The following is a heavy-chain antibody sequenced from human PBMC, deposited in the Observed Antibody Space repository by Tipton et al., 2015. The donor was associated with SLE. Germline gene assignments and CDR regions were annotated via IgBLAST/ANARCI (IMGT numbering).Heavy chain of an antibody. Sequence: TLSLTCTVPGGSFTSGTYYWSWIRQPAGKGLEWIGRIYTSGSTNYNPSLKSRVTISVDTSKNQFSLKLSSVTAADTAVYYCAREGVGYQLFPDYYYYYMDVWGKGTTVTVSS. CDR3: AREGVGYQLFPDYYYYYMDV. CDR2: IYTSGST. J-gene: IGHJ6*03. CDR1: GGSFTSGTYY. D-gene: IGHD2-2*01. V-gene: IGHV4-61*02.